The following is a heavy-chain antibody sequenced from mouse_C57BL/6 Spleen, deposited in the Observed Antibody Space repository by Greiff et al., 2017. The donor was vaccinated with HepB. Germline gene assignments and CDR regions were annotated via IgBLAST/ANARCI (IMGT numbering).Heavy chain of an antibody. CDR1: GYSITSGYY. J-gene: IGHJ4*01. D-gene: IGHD2-1*01. Sequence: EVKLQESGPGLVKPSQSLSLTCSVTGYSITSGYYWNWIRQFPGNKLEWMGYISYDGSNNYNPSLKNRISITRDTSKNQFFLKLNSVTTEDTATYYCAPLYGNYYAMDYWGQGTSVTVSS. CDR3: APLYGNYYAMDY. CDR2: ISYDGSN. V-gene: IGHV3-6*01.